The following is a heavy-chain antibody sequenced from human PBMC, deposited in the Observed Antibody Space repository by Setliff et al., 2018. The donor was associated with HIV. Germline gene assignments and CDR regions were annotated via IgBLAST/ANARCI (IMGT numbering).Heavy chain of an antibody. J-gene: IGHJ4*02. V-gene: IGHV3-49*04. Sequence: PGGSLRLSCTTSGFTFGDYALNWVRQAPGKGLEWVGFIRDTPHGGTTEYAASVKDRFSISRDDSKSIAYLQMNSLKPDDTAVYYCTRRYYDNSGSFRYWGQGTLVTVSS. CDR3: TRRYYDNSGSFRY. D-gene: IGHD3-22*01. CDR2: IRDTPHGGTT. CDR1: GFTFGDYA.